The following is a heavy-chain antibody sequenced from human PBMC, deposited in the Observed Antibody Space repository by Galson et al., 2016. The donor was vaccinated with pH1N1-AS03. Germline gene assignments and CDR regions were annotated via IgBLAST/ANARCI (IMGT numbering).Heavy chain of an antibody. J-gene: IGHJ5*02. CDR1: GFTFSSYA. CDR2: ISGRGDST. D-gene: IGHD4-17*01. CDR3: AKDKSYGDYPSWFDP. V-gene: IGHV3-23*01. Sequence: SCAASGFTFSSYAMSWVRQAPGKGLEWVSAISGRGDSTYYADSVKGRFTISRDNSKNTLYLQMNSLRAEDTAVYYCAKDKSYGDYPSWFDPWGQGTLVTVSS.